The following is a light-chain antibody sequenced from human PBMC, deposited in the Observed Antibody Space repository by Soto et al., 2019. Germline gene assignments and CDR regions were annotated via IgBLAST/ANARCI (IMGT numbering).Light chain of an antibody. CDR1: QSISSY. J-gene: IGKJ1*01. Sequence: DIQMTQSPSSLSASVGDRVTITCRASQSISSYLNWYQQKPGKAPKLLIYAASSLQSGVPSRFSGAGSGTDFTLTIANLHPEDFAIYYCKQSYSTQWTFGQGTKV. V-gene: IGKV1-39*01. CDR2: AAS. CDR3: KQSYSTQWT.